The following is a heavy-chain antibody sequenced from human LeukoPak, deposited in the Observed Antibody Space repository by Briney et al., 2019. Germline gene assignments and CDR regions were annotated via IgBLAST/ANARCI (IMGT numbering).Heavy chain of an antibody. V-gene: IGHV7-4-1*02. D-gene: IGHD1-14*01. CDR2: INTNTGNP. CDR1: GYTFTSYA. J-gene: IGHJ4*02. CDR3: ARDRTLFDY. Sequence: VASVKVSCKASGYTFTSYAMNWVRQAPGQGLDWMGWINTNTGNPTYAQGFTGRFVFSLGTSVSTAYLQISSLKTEDTAVYYCARDRTLFDYWGQGTLVTVSS.